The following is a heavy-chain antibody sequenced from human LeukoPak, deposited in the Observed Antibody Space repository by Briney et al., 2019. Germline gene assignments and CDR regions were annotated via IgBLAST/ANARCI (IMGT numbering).Heavy chain of an antibody. CDR2: IYYSGST. V-gene: IGHV4-39*02. CDR3: AREIPSGLSFDY. Sequence: PSETLSLTCTVSGGSISSSSYYWGWIRQPPGKGLEWIGSIYYSGSTYYNPSLKSRVTISVDTSKNQFSLKLSSVTAADTAVYYCAREIPSGLSFDYWGQGTLVTVSS. CDR1: GGSISSSSYY. D-gene: IGHD2/OR15-2a*01. J-gene: IGHJ4*02.